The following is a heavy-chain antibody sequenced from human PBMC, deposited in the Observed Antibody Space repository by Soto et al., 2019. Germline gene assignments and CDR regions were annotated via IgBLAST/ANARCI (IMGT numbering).Heavy chain of an antibody. J-gene: IGHJ4*02. CDR3: ARGSRYYYDSSGDPYELDY. Sequence: GASVKVSCKASGGTFSSYAISWVRQAPGQGLEWMGGIIPIFGTANYAQKFQGRVTITADESTSTAYMELSSLRSEDTAVYYCARGSRYYYDSSGDPYELDYWGQGTLVTVSS. CDR1: GGTFSSYA. CDR2: IIPIFGTA. V-gene: IGHV1-69*13. D-gene: IGHD3-22*01.